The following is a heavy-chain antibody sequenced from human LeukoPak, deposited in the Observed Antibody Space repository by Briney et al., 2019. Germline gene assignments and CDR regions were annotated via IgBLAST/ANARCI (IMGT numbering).Heavy chain of an antibody. CDR3: AKSNGYGLVDI. J-gene: IGHJ3*02. CDR1: GGSFTTYY. D-gene: IGHD3-10*01. V-gene: IGHV4-34*01. Sequence: SETLSLTCAVYGGSFTTYYWNWIRQSPGKGLEWIGEINYTGTTNYNPSLKSPVTISVDTSKNQFSLKLSSVTAADTAVYYCAKSNGYGLVDIWGQGTMVTVSS. CDR2: INYTGTT.